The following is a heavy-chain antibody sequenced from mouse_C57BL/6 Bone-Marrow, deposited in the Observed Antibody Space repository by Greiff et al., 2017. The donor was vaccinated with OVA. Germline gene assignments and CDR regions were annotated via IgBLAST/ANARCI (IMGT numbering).Heavy chain of an antibody. V-gene: IGHV5-9*01. CDR2: ISGGGGNT. J-gene: IGHJ4*01. CDR3: AREGYAMDY. Sequence: DVKLVESGGGLVKPGGSLTLSCAASGFTFSSYTMSWVRQTPEKRLEWVATISGGGGNTYYPYSVKGRFTISRDNAKNTLYLQMSSLRSEDTALYYCAREGYAMDYWGQGTSVTVSS. CDR1: GFTFSSYT.